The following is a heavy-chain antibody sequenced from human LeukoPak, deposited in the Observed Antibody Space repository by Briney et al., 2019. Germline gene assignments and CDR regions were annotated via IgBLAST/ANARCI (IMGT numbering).Heavy chain of an antibody. CDR3: ARVTYGSGIDY. CDR2: ISSSSSYT. Sequence: GGSLRLSCAASGFTFSSYSMNWVRQAPGKGLEWVSSISSSSSYTYYADSVKGRFTISRDNAKNSLYLQMNSLRAEDTAVYYCARVTYGSGIDYWGQGTLVTVSS. CDR1: GFTFSSYS. D-gene: IGHD3-10*01. J-gene: IGHJ4*02. V-gene: IGHV3-21*01.